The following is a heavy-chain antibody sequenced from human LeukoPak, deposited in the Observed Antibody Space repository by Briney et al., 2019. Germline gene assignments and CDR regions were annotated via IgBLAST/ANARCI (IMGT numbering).Heavy chain of an antibody. J-gene: IGHJ4*02. CDR3: ATGRWSGFPFDY. CDR2: MNPNSGNT. V-gene: IGHV1-8*01. Sequence: ASVKVSCKASGYTFTSYDINWVRQATGQGLEWMGWMNPNSGNTGYAQKFQGRVTMTEDTSTDTAYMELSSLRSEDTAVYYCATGRWSGFPFDYWGQGTLVTVSS. D-gene: IGHD3-3*01. CDR1: GYTFTSYD.